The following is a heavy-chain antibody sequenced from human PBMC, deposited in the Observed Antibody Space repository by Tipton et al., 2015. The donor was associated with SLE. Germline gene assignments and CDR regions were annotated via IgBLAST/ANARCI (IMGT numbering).Heavy chain of an antibody. CDR3: TRLAGRRFPFDS. V-gene: IGHV4-39*01. D-gene: IGHD6-6*01. Sequence: TLSLTCTVSGGSIRSSRHFWGWIRQPPGKGLEWIGVLYYSGNTYYNPSLKSPVTLSIDTSKNQFSLKMSSVTAADTAVYFCTRLAGRRFPFDSWGQGTLVTVSS. J-gene: IGHJ4*02. CDR1: GGSIRSSRHF. CDR2: LYYSGNT.